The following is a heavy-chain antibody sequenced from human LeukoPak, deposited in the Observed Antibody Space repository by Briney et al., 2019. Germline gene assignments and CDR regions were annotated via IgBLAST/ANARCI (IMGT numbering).Heavy chain of an antibody. CDR2: ISGSGGST. CDR3: AKVTEIRYFDWLLDY. CDR1: GFTFSSYA. D-gene: IGHD3-9*01. V-gene: IGHV3-23*01. J-gene: IGHJ4*02. Sequence: GGSLRLSCAASGFTFSSYAMSWVRQAPGKGLEWVSAISGSGGSTYYADSVKGRFTISRDNSKNTLYLQMKSLRAEDTAVYYCAKVTEIRYFDWLLDYWGQGTLVNVSS.